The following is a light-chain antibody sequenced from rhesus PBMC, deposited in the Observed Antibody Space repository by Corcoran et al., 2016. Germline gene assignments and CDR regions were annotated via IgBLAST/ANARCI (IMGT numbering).Light chain of an antibody. CDR2: GAS. V-gene: IGKV3-53*02. CDR1: QSVSSY. J-gene: IGKJ2*01. Sequence: QVILTQSPATLSLSPGERATLSCRASQSVSSYLAWYQQKAGQAPKLLIYGASSRATGIPDRFSGSGSGTEFTLTISSLEPEDFAVYYCQKYNNSPYSFGQGTKVEIK. CDR3: QKYNNSPYS.